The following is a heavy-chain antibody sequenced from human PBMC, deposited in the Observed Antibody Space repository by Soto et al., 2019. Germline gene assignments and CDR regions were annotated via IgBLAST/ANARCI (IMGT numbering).Heavy chain of an antibody. CDR1: GGSFSGYY. CDR3: ARGGFRYYDSSGYSWFDP. D-gene: IGHD3-22*01. J-gene: IGHJ5*02. Sequence: SETLSLTCAVYGGSFSGYYWSWIRQPPGKGLEWIGEINHSGSTNYNPSLKSRVTISVDTSKNQFSLKLSSVTAADTAVYYCARGGFRYYDSSGYSWFDPWGQGTLVTAPQ. V-gene: IGHV4-34*01. CDR2: INHSGST.